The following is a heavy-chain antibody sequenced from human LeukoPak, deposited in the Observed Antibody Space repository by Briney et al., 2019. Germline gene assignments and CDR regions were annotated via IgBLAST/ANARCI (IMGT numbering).Heavy chain of an antibody. CDR3: ARADQYTPGAFDI. CDR1: GGSISSSSYY. CDR2: IYYSGST. V-gene: IGHV4-39*07. D-gene: IGHD2-2*01. J-gene: IGHJ3*02. Sequence: SETLSLTCTVSGGSISSSSYYWGWIRQPPGKGLEWIGSIYYSGSTYYNPSLKSRVTISVDTSKNQFSLKLSSVTAADTAVYYCARADQYTPGAFDIWGHGTMVTVSS.